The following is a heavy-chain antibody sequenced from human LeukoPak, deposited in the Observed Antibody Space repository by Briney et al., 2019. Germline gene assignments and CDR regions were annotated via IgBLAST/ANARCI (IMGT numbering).Heavy chain of an antibody. J-gene: IGHJ2*01. CDR2: INPSGGST. CDR1: GYTFISHN. D-gene: IGHD5-24*01. CDR3: ARDLRRHVYNRDWYFDL. V-gene: IGHV1-46*01. Sequence: GASVKVSCKASGYTFISHNMHWVRQAPRHGLEWMGMINPSGGSTTYAQKFQGRVTMPRDTSTSTVYMELSSLRSEDTAVYFCARDLRRHVYNRDWYFDLWGRGTLVTVFS.